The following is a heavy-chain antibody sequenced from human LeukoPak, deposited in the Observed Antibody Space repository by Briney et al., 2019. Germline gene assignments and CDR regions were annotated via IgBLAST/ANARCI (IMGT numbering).Heavy chain of an antibody. CDR2: IYPGDSDS. V-gene: IGHV5-51*01. J-gene: IGHJ3*02. Sequence: GESLKISCNGSGYTFTSYWIGWVRQMPGKGLEEMGIIYPGDSDSRYSPSFQGQVTISADKSISTAYLQWSSLKASDTAMYYCARSGYYYPDAFDIWGQGTMVTVSS. CDR1: GYTFTSYW. D-gene: IGHD3-22*01. CDR3: ARSGYYYPDAFDI.